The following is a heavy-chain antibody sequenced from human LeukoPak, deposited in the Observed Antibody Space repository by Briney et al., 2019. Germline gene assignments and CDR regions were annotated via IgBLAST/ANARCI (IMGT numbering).Heavy chain of an antibody. CDR1: GFTFSSYA. CDR3: ARDLLDIVATNHNYYYYGMDV. CDR2: ISYDGSNK. D-gene: IGHD5-12*01. J-gene: IGHJ6*04. V-gene: IGHV3-30*04. Sequence: GRSLRLSCAASGFTFSSYAMHWVRQAPGKGLEWVAVISYDGSNKYYADSVKGRFTISRDNSKNTLYPQMNSLRAEDTAVYYCARDLLDIVATNHNYYYYGMDVWGKGTTVTVSS.